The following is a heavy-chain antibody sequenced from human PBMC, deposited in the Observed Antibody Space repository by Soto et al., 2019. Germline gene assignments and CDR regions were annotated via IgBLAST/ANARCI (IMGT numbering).Heavy chain of an antibody. J-gene: IGHJ4*02. CDR3: ARGLPHGSGSPYYFDY. D-gene: IGHD3-10*01. Sequence: SETLSLTCAVYGGSFSGYYWSWIRQPPGEGLEWIGEINHSGSTNYNPSLKSRVTISVDTSKNQFSLKLSSVTAADTAVYYCARGLPHGSGSPYYFDYWGQGTLVTVSS. CDR1: GGSFSGYY. CDR2: INHSGST. V-gene: IGHV4-34*01.